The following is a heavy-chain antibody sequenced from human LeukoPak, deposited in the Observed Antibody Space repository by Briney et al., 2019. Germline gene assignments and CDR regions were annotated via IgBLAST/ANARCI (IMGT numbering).Heavy chain of an antibody. D-gene: IGHD3-10*01. CDR3: VRGRGSYGWFDP. V-gene: IGHV3-74*01. Sequence: GGSLRLCCAASGFTSSSYWMHWVRQVPGKGLVWVSRISGDGTARNYADSVKGRFTISRDDAKNTVDLQMNSLRGEDTAVYYCVRGRGSYGWFDPWGQGTLVTVSS. CDR2: ISGDGTAR. CDR1: GFTSSSYW. J-gene: IGHJ5*02.